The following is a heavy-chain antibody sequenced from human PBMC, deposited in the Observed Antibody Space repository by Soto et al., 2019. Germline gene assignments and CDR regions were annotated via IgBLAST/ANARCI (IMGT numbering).Heavy chain of an antibody. CDR1: GFTFSSYG. Sequence: PGGSLRLSCAASGFTFSSYGMHWVRQAPGKGLEWVAVISYDGSNKYYADSVKGRFTISRDNSKNTLYLQMNSLRAEDTAVYYCAKGSPFLILCLDPWGQGTLVTVSS. V-gene: IGHV3-30*18. D-gene: IGHD2-21*01. CDR2: ISYDGSNK. J-gene: IGHJ5*02. CDR3: AKGSPFLILCLDP.